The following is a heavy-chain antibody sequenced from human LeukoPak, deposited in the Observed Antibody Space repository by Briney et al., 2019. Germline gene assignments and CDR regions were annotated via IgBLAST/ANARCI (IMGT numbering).Heavy chain of an antibody. CDR3: ARVNGDYDYVWGSYRYLSFDP. CDR2: IYYSGVS. Sequence: SETLSLTCTVSGGSIISSSFWWGWIRQPPGKGLEWIGSIYYSGVSYYNTSLKSRVTISVDTSKNQFSLKLSSVTAADTAVYYCARVNGDYDYVWGSYRYLSFDPWGQGTLVTVSS. D-gene: IGHD3-16*02. CDR1: GGSIISSSFW. J-gene: IGHJ5*02. V-gene: IGHV4-39*07.